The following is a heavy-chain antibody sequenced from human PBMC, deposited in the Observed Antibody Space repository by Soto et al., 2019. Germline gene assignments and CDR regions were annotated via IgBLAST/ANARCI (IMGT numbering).Heavy chain of an antibody. CDR1: AYSVSNESY. V-gene: IGHV4-38-2*01. D-gene: IGHD1-1*01. J-gene: IGHJ4*02. Sequence: SETLSLTCAVSAYSVSNESYWGWFRQPPGRGLEWITSIYQSGITYYNPSLKSRITISVNTSKNYFSLKLSSVTAADTAVYYCATKGGQLSSYYFDYWRQGDLVTVS. CDR2: IYQSGIT. CDR3: ATKGGQLSSYYFDY.